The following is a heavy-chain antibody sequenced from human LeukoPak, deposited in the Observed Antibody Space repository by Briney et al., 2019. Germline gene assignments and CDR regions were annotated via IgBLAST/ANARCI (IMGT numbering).Heavy chain of an antibody. CDR1: GGSILTTNW. J-gene: IGHJ5*02. V-gene: IGHV4-4*02. CDR2: VHLSGTS. D-gene: IGHD5-12*01. Sequence: SETLSLTCAVSGGSILTTNWWSWVRQPPGKGLEWIGEVHLSGTSNYNPSLKSRVSMSIDKSKNQLSLKLTSVTAADTAMYYGSWGQGTLVTVSS. CDR3: S.